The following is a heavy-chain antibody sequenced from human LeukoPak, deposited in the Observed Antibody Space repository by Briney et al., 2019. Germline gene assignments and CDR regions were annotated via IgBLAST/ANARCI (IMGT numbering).Heavy chain of an antibody. J-gene: IGHJ1*01. CDR3: AIEGSDSYRNSSKAGYFQH. D-gene: IGHD6-6*01. CDR2: IILIFGTA. CDR1: GGTFSSYA. Sequence: TVNVSREPSGGTFSSYAISGVCPAPRQGLERVGGIILIFGTANCAQKFQSRVTITAVESSGTAYMDLSSLRSEDATVDYCAIEGSDSYRNSSKAGYFQHWGQGTLVTVSS. V-gene: IGHV1-69*13.